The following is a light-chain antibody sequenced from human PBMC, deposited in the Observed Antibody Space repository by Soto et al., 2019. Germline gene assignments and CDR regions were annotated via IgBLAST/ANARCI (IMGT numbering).Light chain of an antibody. Sequence: EIVMTQSPATLSVSPGERATLSCRASQSISSNLAWYQQKAGQTPRLLIYGASTRATGIPARFSGSGSRTEFTLTINSLQSEDFAVYYCQQHNNWPWTFGQGTKVDIK. CDR3: QQHNNWPWT. J-gene: IGKJ1*01. CDR2: GAS. CDR1: QSISSN. V-gene: IGKV3-15*01.